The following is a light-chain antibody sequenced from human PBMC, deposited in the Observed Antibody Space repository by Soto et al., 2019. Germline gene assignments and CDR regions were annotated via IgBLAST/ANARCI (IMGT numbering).Light chain of an antibody. J-gene: IGKJ2*01. CDR2: GAS. CDR1: QRVNSN. CDR3: QQYNNWPPYT. Sequence: EIVMTQSPATLSVSPGERATLSCRASQRVNSNLAWYQQKPGQAPSLLIYGASTRATGVPARFSGSGSGTEFTLTISSRQSEDFAVYYCQQYNNWPPYTFGQGTKLEIK. V-gene: IGKV3-15*01.